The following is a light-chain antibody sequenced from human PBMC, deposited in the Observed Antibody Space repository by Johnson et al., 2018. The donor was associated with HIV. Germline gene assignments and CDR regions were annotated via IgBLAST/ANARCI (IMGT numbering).Light chain of an antibody. J-gene: IGLJ1*01. CDR3: GSWDSSLSAHYV. CDR2: TNN. CDR1: NSNIGSNT. Sequence: QSVLTQPPSASGTPGQRVTISCSGSNSNIGSNTVNWYQQLPGTALKLLIYTNNQRPSGVPDRFSGSKSGTSASLAISGLQAEDEADYYCGSWDSSLSAHYVFGTGTKVTVL. V-gene: IGLV1-44*01.